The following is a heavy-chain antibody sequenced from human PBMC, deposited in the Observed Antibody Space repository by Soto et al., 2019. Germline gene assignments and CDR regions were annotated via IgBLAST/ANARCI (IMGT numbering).Heavy chain of an antibody. CDR2: ISSNGGST. J-gene: IGHJ5*02. CDR1: GFTFSSYA. D-gene: IGHD2-2*01. V-gene: IGHV3-64*01. CDR3: ARGEGSSSSCPEGVRFDQ. Sequence: GGSLRLSCAASGFTFSSYAMHWVRQAPGKGLEYVSAISSNGGSTYHANSVKGRFTISRDNSKSTLYLQMGSLRAEDMAVYYCARGEGSSSSCPEGVRFDQWGQGTLVTVS.